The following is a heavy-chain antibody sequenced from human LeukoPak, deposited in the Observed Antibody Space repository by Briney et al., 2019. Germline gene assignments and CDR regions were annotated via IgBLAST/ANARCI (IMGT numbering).Heavy chain of an antibody. D-gene: IGHD3-22*01. Sequence: GGSLRLSCAASGFTFSSYAMSWVRQAPGKGLEWVSAISGSGGSTYYADSVKGRFTISRDNSKNTLYLQMNSLRAEDTAVYYCAKEDYYDSSVYYPSGDYWGQGTLVTVSS. J-gene: IGHJ4*02. CDR2: ISGSGGST. CDR1: GFTFSSYA. CDR3: AKEDYYDSSVYYPSGDY. V-gene: IGHV3-23*01.